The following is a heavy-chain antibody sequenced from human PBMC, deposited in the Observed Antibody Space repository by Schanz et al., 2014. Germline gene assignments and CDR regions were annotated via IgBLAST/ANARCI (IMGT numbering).Heavy chain of an antibody. D-gene: IGHD3-10*01. Sequence: EAQLLDSGGGLAQPGGSLRLSCAASGFTFSSYAMSWVRQAPGKGLEWVSAISGSGGSTYYADSVKGRFTISRDNSKNTLYLQMNSLRAEDTAVYYCAKGRFGELSAFDIWGQGTMVTVSS. CDR1: GFTFSSYA. CDR2: ISGSGGST. J-gene: IGHJ3*02. V-gene: IGHV3-23*01. CDR3: AKGRFGELSAFDI.